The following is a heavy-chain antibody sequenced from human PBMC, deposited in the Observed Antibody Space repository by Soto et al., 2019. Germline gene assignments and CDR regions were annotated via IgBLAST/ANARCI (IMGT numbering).Heavy chain of an antibody. Sequence: ASVKVSCKASGGTFSSYTISWVRQAPGQGLEWMGRIIPILGIANYAQKFQGRVTITADKSTSTAYMELSSLRSEDTAVYYCARERVSSGWYWRDFDYWGQGTLVTVSS. D-gene: IGHD6-19*01. J-gene: IGHJ4*02. CDR2: IIPILGIA. CDR1: GGTFSSYT. CDR3: ARERVSSGWYWRDFDY. V-gene: IGHV1-69*04.